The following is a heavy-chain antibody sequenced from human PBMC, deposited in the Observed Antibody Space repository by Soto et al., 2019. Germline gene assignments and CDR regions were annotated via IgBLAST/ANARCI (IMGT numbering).Heavy chain of an antibody. CDR1: GFTFSTYS. CDR3: ARGDGGSYYDGQDYYYGMDV. CDR2: ISSSSSYI. Sequence: GGSLRLSCAASGFTFSTYSMNWVRQAPGKGLEWVSSISSSSSYIYYADSVKGRFTISRDNAKNSLYLQMNSLRAEDTAVYYCARGDGGSYYDGQDYYYGMDVWGQGTTVTVSS. J-gene: IGHJ6*02. D-gene: IGHD1-26*01. V-gene: IGHV3-21*01.